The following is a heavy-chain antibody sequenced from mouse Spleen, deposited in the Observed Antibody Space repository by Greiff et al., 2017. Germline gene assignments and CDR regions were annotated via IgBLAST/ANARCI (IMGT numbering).Heavy chain of an antibody. CDR1: GYTFTSYW. D-gene: IGHD1-1*01. CDR2: IDPSDSYT. V-gene: IGHV1-69*01. CDR3: ARGDGNRCAY. J-gene: IGHJ3*01. Sequence: QVQLQQPGAELVMPGASVKLSCKASGYTFTSYWMHWVKQRPGQGLEWIGEIDPSDSYTNYNQKFKGKATLTVDKSSSTAYMQLSSLTSEDSAVYYCARGDGNRCAYWGQGTLVTVSA.